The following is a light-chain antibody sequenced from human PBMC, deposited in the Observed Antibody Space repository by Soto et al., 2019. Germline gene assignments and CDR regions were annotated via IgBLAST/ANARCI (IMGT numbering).Light chain of an antibody. Sequence: QSVLTQPTSVSGAPGQRVTISCTGSSSNIGAGYDVHWYQQLPGTAHKLLIYGNSNRPSGVPDRFSGSKSGTSASLAITGLQAEDEADYYCQSYDSSLSGVVFGGGTKLTVL. CDR2: GNS. CDR1: SSNIGAGYD. J-gene: IGLJ2*01. V-gene: IGLV1-40*01. CDR3: QSYDSSLSGVV.